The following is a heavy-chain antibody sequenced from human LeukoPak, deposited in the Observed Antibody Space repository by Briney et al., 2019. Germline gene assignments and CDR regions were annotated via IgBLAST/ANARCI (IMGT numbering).Heavy chain of an antibody. V-gene: IGHV3-9*03. J-gene: IGHJ3*02. CDR2: ISWNSGSI. CDR1: GFTFDDYA. D-gene: IGHD3-9*01. Sequence: GGSLRLSCAASGFTFDDYAMHWVRQAPGKGLEWVSGISWNSGSIGYADSVKGRFTISRDNAKNSLYLQMNSLGAEDMALYYCAKDISSGYYDILTGYFGAFDIWGQGTMVTVSS. CDR3: AKDISSGYYDILTGYFGAFDI.